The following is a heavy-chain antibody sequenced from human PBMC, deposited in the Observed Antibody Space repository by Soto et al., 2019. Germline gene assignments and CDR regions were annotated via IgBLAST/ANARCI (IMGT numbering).Heavy chain of an antibody. J-gene: IGHJ4*02. V-gene: IGHV5-10-1*01. D-gene: IGHD3-16*01. Sequence: RGESLKISCKASGYIRNTDWISWVRKKPGKGLEWMGRVDPLDSHTKYSPSFEGRVNISADRSIATAYLHWTSLEASDTALYYCSKSQVGMVGEYSWSQGTQVTVSS. CDR1: GYIRNTDW. CDR2: VDPLDSHT. CDR3: SKSQVGMVGEYS.